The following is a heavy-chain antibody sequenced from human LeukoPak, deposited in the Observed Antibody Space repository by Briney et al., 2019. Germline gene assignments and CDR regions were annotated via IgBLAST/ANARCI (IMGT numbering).Heavy chain of an antibody. CDR3: ARGFGGYSSSWYYYYYMDV. CDR2: MNPNSGNT. D-gene: IGHD6-13*01. Sequence: ASVKVSCKASGYTFTSYDINWVRQATGQGLEWMGWMNPNSGNTGYAQKFQGRVTITRNTSISTAYMELSSLRSEDTAVYYCARGFGGYSSSWYYYYYMDVWGKGTTVTVSS. CDR1: GYTFTSYD. V-gene: IGHV1-8*01. J-gene: IGHJ6*03.